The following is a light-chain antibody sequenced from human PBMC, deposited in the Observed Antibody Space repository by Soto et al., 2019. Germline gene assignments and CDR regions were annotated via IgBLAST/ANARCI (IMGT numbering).Light chain of an antibody. CDR1: NIGSKS. CDR2: FDR. V-gene: IGLV3-21*04. J-gene: IGLJ2*01. CDR3: QVWDSISDRVV. Sequence: SYVVTQPPSVSVAPEKTASITCGGNNIGSKSVHWFQQKPGQAPVLVMYFDRDRPSGIPERFSGSNSGNTATLTISRVEAGDEADYYCQVWDSISDRVVFGGGTKLTVL.